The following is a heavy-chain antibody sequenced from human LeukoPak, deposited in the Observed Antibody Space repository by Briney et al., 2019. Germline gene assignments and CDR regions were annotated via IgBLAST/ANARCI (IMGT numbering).Heavy chain of an antibody. D-gene: IGHD1-26*01. CDR2: ISYDGSNK. CDR3: AKDYRGGATDILDY. CDR1: GFTFSSYG. V-gene: IGHV3-30*18. Sequence: GRSLRLSCAASGFTFSSYGMHWVRQAPGKGLEWVAVISYDGSNKYYADSVKGRFTISRDNSKNTLYLQMNSLRAEDTAVYYCAKDYRGGATDILDYWGQGTLVTVSS. J-gene: IGHJ4*02.